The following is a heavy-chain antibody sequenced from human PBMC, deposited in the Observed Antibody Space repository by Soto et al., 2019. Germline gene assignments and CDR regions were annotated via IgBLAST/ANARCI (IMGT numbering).Heavy chain of an antibody. CDR1: GFTFRSYA. V-gene: IGHV3-23*01. CDR3: AKVPGGPDWYFDL. Sequence: DVQLLESGGGLVQPGGSLRLSCAASGFTFRSYAMSWVRQAPGKGLEWVSGISGSGISTHYADSVKGRFTVSRHNSKNTRYLQINSLRAEDTAVYNCAKVPGGPDWYFDLGGRGTLVTVSS. J-gene: IGHJ2*01. D-gene: IGHD6-25*01. CDR2: ISGSGIST.